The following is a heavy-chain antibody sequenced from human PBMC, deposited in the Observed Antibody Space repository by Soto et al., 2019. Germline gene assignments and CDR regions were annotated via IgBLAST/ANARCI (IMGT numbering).Heavy chain of an antibody. CDR1: AGSPSRYY. CDR2: INHSGST. J-gene: IGHJ4*02. Sequence: PSETLSLTCAVYAGSPSRYYWRWSRQPPGKGLEWIGEINHSGSTNYNPSLKSRVTISVDTSKNQFSLKLSSVTAADTAVYYCARGLGYSSGWWFGYWGQGTLVTVS. V-gene: IGHV4-34*01. D-gene: IGHD6-19*01. CDR3: ARGLGYSSGWWFGY.